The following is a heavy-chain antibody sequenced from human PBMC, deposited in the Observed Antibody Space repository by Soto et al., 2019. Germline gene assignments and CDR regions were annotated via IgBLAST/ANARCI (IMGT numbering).Heavy chain of an antibody. D-gene: IGHD2-2*02. V-gene: IGHV3-48*01. CDR2: ISSSSTI. CDR1: GFTFSSYS. CDR3: ARDLGYCSSTSCYRTYYFDY. J-gene: IGHJ4*02. Sequence: GGSLRLSCAASGFTFSSYSMNWVRQAPGKGLEWVSYISSSSTIYYADSVKGRFTISRDNAKNSLYLQMNSLRAEDTAVYYCARDLGYCSSTSCYRTYYFDYWGQGTLVTVSS.